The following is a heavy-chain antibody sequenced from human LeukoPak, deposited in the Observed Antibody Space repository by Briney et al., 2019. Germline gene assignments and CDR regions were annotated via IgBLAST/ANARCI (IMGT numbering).Heavy chain of an antibody. CDR2: IYPGDSDT. D-gene: IGHD3-3*01. Sequence: GESLKISCKGSGYSFTSYWIGWVRQMPGKGLEWMGIIYPGDSDTRYSPSFQGQVTISADKSISTAYLQWSSLEASDTAMYYCARRGTIFGIVDYYYMDVWGKGTTVTASS. J-gene: IGHJ6*03. V-gene: IGHV5-51*01. CDR1: GYSFTSYW. CDR3: ARRGTIFGIVDYYYMDV.